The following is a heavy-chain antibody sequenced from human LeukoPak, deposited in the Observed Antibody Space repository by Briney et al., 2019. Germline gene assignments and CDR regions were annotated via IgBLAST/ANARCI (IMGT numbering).Heavy chain of an antibody. V-gene: IGHV3-23*01. CDR2: ITAGGDTT. CDR1: GFTFSSNA. Sequence: WGSLRLSCAASGFTFSSNAMTWVRQAPGQGLECVSAITAGGDTTYYADSVKGRFTISRDNSRNTLYLQLNALRAEDTAVYYCAKAYGSNGYYQLPIDFWGQGTLVTVSS. J-gene: IGHJ4*02. D-gene: IGHD3-22*01. CDR3: AKAYGSNGYYQLPIDF.